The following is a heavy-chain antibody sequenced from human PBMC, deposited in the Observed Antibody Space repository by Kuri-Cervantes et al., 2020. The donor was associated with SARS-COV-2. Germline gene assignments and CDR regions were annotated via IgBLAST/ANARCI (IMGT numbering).Heavy chain of an antibody. CDR3: AREDVVPATLRGYYYNNGMDV. Sequence: GESLKISCAASGFTFTSDWMSWVRQAPGKGLEWVANIKPDGSDKYYVDSVKGRFTISRDNAKNSLYLQMNSLRPEDTAVYYCAREDVVPATLRGYYYNNGMDVWGQGTTVTVSS. D-gene: IGHD2-15*01. J-gene: IGHJ6*02. CDR2: IKPDGSDK. CDR1: GFTFTSDW. V-gene: IGHV3-7*04.